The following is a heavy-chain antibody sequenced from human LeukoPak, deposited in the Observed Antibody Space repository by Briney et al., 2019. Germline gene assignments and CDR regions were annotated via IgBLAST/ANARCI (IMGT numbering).Heavy chain of an antibody. Sequence: KSSETLSLTCTVSGGSISSYYWSWIRQPPGKGLEWIGYIYYSGSTNYNPSLKSRVTISVDTSKNQFSLKLSSVTAADTAVYYCARQGGGFRYFDLWGRGTLVTVSS. CDR3: ARQGGGFRYFDL. CDR2: IYYSGST. D-gene: IGHD6-25*01. J-gene: IGHJ2*01. V-gene: IGHV4-59*08. CDR1: GGSISSYY.